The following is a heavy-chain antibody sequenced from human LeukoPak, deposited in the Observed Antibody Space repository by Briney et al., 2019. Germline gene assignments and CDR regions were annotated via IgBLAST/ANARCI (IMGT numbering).Heavy chain of an antibody. D-gene: IGHD3-3*01. CDR1: GFTFSRYW. J-gene: IGHJ4*02. V-gene: IGHV3-7*01. Sequence: GGSLRLSCAASGFTFSRYWMSWVRQAPGKGLEWVANIKQDGSEKYYVDSVEGRFTISRDNAKNSLYLQMNSLRAEDTAVYYCARKRNVLRFLEWLDFDYWGQGTLVTVSS. CDR3: ARKRNVLRFLEWLDFDY. CDR2: IKQDGSEK.